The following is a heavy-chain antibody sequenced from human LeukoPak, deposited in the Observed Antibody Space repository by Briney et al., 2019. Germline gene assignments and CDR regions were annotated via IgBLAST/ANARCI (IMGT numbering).Heavy chain of an antibody. D-gene: IGHD3-22*01. CDR2: IYYSGST. V-gene: IGHV4-59*01. J-gene: IGHJ4*02. Sequence: KPSETLSLTCTVSGGSISSYYWSWIRQPPGKGLEWIGYIYYSGSTNYNPSLKSRVTISVDTSKNQFSLKLSSVTAADTAVYYCARGLYYYDSSGYYWSQGTLVTVSS. CDR3: ARGLYYYDSSGYY. CDR1: GGSISSYY.